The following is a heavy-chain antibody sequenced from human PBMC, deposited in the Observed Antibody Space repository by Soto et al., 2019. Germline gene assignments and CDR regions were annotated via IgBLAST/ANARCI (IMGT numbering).Heavy chain of an antibody. J-gene: IGHJ6*02. Sequence: VQLVESGGGVVQPGRSLRLSCAASGFTFSSYAMHWVRQAPGKGLEWVAVISYDGSNKYYADSVKGRFTISRDNSKNXLYLQMNSLRAEDTAVYYCARQLYSYGKGNYGMDVWGQGTTVTVSS. CDR2: ISYDGSNK. V-gene: IGHV3-30-3*01. CDR1: GFTFSSYA. D-gene: IGHD5-18*01. CDR3: ARQLYSYGKGNYGMDV.